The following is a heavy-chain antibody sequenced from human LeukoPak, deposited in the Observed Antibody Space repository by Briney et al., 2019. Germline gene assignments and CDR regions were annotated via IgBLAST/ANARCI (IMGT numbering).Heavy chain of an antibody. CDR1: GFTFSSYG. CDR3: ARVAPFYDSSALDY. Sequence: VGSLRLSCAASGFTFSSYGMHWVRQAPGKGLEWVAFIRYDGSNKYYADSVKGRFTISRDNAKNSLYLQMNSLRAEDTAVYYCARVAPFYDSSALDYWGQGTLVTVSS. CDR2: IRYDGSNK. J-gene: IGHJ4*02. V-gene: IGHV3-30*02. D-gene: IGHD3-22*01.